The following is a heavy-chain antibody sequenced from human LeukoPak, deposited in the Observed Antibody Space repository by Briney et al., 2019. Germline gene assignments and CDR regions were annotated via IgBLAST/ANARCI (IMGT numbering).Heavy chain of an antibody. CDR2: IETGGAST. D-gene: IGHD3-10*01. CDR1: GFTFSSYG. Sequence: GGSLRLSCAASGFTFSSYGMSWVRQAPGKGLEWVSAIETGGASTYYADSVKGRFSISRDNSKNTLYLQMNSLRAEDTAVYYCAKEITMVRSNWFDPWGQGTLVTVSS. CDR3: AKEITMVRSNWFDP. V-gene: IGHV3-23*05. J-gene: IGHJ5*02.